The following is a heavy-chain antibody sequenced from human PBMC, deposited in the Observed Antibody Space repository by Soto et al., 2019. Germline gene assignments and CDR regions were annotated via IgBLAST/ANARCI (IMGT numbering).Heavy chain of an antibody. V-gene: IGHV1-18*01. CDR1: GYTFTSYV. Sequence: GASVKVSCKASGYTFTSYVISWVRQAPGQGLEWMGWISAYNGNTNYAQKLQGRVTMTTDTSTSTAYMELRSLRSDDTAVDYCARVGYYEDSRSGVGDWRQRALVTVSS. CDR2: ISAYNGNT. D-gene: IGHD3-3*01. J-gene: IGHJ4*02. CDR3: ARVGYYEDSRSGVGD.